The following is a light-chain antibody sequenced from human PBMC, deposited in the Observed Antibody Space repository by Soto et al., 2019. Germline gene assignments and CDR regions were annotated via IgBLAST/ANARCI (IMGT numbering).Light chain of an antibody. Sequence: QSVLTQPASVSGSPGQSITISCTGTSSDVGGYDYVSWYQQLPGKAPKLLIYDVNNRPSGVSNRFSGSKSGNTASLTISGLQAEDEADYYCSSYTDSSTFVFGTGTKVTVL. CDR2: DVN. V-gene: IGLV2-14*01. CDR1: SSDVGGYDY. J-gene: IGLJ1*01. CDR3: SSYTDSSTFV.